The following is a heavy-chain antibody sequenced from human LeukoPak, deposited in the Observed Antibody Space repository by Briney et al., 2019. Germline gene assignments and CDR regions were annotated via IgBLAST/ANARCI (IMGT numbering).Heavy chain of an antibody. Sequence: PSETLSLTCTVSGYSTSSGYYWGWIRQPPGKGLEWIGSIYHSGSTYYNPSLKSRVTISVDTSKNQFSLKLSSATAADTAVYYCARSYCSSTSCYTDLFDYWGQGTLVTVSS. CDR3: ARSYCSSTSCYTDLFDY. J-gene: IGHJ4*02. D-gene: IGHD2-2*02. CDR2: IYHSGST. CDR1: GYSTSSGYY. V-gene: IGHV4-38-2*02.